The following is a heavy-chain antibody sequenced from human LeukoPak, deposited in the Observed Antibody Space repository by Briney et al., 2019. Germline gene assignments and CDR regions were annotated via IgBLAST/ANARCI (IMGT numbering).Heavy chain of an antibody. CDR2: ISLSGLT. J-gene: IGHJ4*02. CDR1: GGSISSSSYY. D-gene: IGHD1-26*01. V-gene: IGHV4-39*07. Sequence: PSETLSLTCTVSGGSISSSSYYWGWIRQPPGQGVEWIGEISLSGLTNYNPSLKSRVTMSLDKSKNHLSLNLTSVAAADTAVYYCSRESGAFSPFGYWGQGTLVTVSS. CDR3: SRESGAFSPFGY.